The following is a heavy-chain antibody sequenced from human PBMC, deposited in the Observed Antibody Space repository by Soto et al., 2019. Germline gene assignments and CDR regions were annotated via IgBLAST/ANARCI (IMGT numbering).Heavy chain of an antibody. CDR3: ARVVVVAATHNYLDY. CDR2: IWYDGSNK. D-gene: IGHD2-15*01. J-gene: IGHJ4*02. V-gene: IGHV3-33*01. Sequence: QVQLVESGGGVVQPGRSLRLSCAASGFTFSSYGMHWVRQAPGKGLEWVAVIWYDGSNKYYADSVKGRFTISRDNSKNTLYLQMNSLRAEDTAVYYCARVVVVAATHNYLDYWGQGTLVTVSS. CDR1: GFTFSSYG.